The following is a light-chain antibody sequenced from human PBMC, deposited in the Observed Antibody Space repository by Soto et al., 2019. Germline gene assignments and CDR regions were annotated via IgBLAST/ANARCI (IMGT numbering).Light chain of an antibody. V-gene: IGLV1-47*01. J-gene: IGLJ2*01. CDR3: ASWDDSLSDVV. Sequence: QSVVTQPPSASGAPGQRVTISWSGSNSNIGSNYVYWYQQLPGTAPRLLIFRNTQRPSGVPDRFSGSKSGTSASLAISGLRSEDVADYYCASWDDSLSDVVFGGGTKLTVL. CDR1: NSNIGSNY. CDR2: RNT.